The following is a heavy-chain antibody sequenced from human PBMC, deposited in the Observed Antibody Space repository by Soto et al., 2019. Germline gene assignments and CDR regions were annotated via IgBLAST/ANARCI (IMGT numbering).Heavy chain of an antibody. Sequence: VQLVESGGGLVKPGGSLRLSCAASGFTFSSYSMNWVRQAPGMGLEWVSSISSSSIYIYYADSMKGRFTISSDNAKNSLYLQMNSLRAAETAVYYCARGEDIVLVKPWYFDLWGRGTLVTVSS. CDR1: GFTFSSYS. V-gene: IGHV3-21*01. CDR3: ARGEDIVLVKPWYFDL. J-gene: IGHJ2*01. D-gene: IGHD2-8*02. CDR2: ISSSSIYI.